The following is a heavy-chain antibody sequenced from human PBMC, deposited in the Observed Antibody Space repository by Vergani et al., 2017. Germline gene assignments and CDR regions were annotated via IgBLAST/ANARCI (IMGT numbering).Heavy chain of an antibody. CDR2: VNPEGTNT. D-gene: IGHD3-3*01. Sequence: EVQLVESGGGLVQPGGSLRLSCAASGFTFSRHWMHWVRQAPGKGLVWVSRVNPEGTNTPYADSVKGRFTISRDNAKNMMYLQLNSLRSEDTAVYYCARGRGQYYDFWSGYPILDYWGQGTLVTVSS. V-gene: IGHV3-74*01. J-gene: IGHJ4*02. CDR3: ARGRGQYYDFWSGYPILDY. CDR1: GFTFSRHW.